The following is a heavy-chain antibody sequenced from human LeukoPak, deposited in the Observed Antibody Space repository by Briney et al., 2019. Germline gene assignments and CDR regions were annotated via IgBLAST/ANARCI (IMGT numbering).Heavy chain of an antibody. Sequence: GESLKISCKGSGYSFTSYWIGWVRQMPGKGLEWMGIIYPGDSDTRYSPSFQGQVTISADKSISTAYLQWSSLKASDTAMYYCARIPRRIVVVPAAMVWWFDPWGQGTLVTASS. D-gene: IGHD2-2*01. CDR2: IYPGDSDT. V-gene: IGHV5-51*01. CDR1: GYSFTSYW. CDR3: ARIPRRIVVVPAAMVWWFDP. J-gene: IGHJ5*02.